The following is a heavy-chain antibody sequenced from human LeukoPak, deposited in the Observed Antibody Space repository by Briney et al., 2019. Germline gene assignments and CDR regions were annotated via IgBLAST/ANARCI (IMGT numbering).Heavy chain of an antibody. D-gene: IGHD6-19*01. CDR2: ISTSSNRI. V-gene: IGHV3-48*02. CDR1: GFTFSSYG. CDR3: ARVSAPGTSGWYFGY. J-gene: IGHJ4*02. Sequence: PGGSLRLSCAASGFTFSSYGMNWVRQAPGKGLEWVSYISTSSNRIDYADSVKGRFTMSRDNAKNLLYLRMNSLRDEDTAMYYCARVSAPGTSGWYFGYWGQGTLVTVSS.